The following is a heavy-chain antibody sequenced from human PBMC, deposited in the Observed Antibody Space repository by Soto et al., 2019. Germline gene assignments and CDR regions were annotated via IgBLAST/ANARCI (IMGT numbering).Heavy chain of an antibody. V-gene: IGHV3-64*01. CDR1: GFTFSSYA. J-gene: IGHJ4*01. CDR2: ISSNGGST. CDR3: ARGPGYYFDY. Sequence: EVQLVESGGGLVQPGGSLRLSCAASGFTFSSYAMHWVRQAPGKGLEYVSAISSNGGSTYYANSVKGRFTISRDNSKNTLYIQMGSLRAEDMAVYYCARGPGYYFDYWGHGTLVPVSS.